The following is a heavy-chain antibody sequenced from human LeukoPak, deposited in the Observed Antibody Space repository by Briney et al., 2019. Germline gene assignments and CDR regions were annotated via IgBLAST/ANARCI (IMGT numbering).Heavy chain of an antibody. CDR2: IYYSGST. Sequence: SETLSLTCTVSGGSISSGDYYWSWIRQPPGKGLEWIGYIYYSGSTYYNPSLKSRVTISVDTSKNQFSLKLSSVTAADTAAYYCARTTYYYGSGSDYWGQGTLVTVSS. J-gene: IGHJ4*02. CDR1: GGSISSGDYY. CDR3: ARTTYYYGSGSDY. D-gene: IGHD3-10*01. V-gene: IGHV4-30-4*01.